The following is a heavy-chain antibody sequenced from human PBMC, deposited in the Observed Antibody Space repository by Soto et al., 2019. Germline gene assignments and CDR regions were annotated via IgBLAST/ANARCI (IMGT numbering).Heavy chain of an antibody. V-gene: IGHV4-39*01. J-gene: IGHJ6*03. Sequence: SETLSLTCTVSGGSISSSSYYWGWIRQPPGEGLEWIGSIYYSGSTYYNPSLKSRVTISVDTSKNQFSLKLSSVTAADTAVYYCARLIFDSCSWYRPHEYYYMDGRGKGTTVTVSS. CDR2: IYYSGST. D-gene: IGHD6-13*01. CDR3: ARLIFDSCSWYRPHEYYYMDG. CDR1: GGSISSSSYY.